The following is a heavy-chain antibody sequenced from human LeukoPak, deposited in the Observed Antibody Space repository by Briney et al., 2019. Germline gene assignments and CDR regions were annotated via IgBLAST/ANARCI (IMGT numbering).Heavy chain of an antibody. CDR1: GGSFSGYY. CDR3: ARVTGTFDY. V-gene: IGHV4-59*01. D-gene: IGHD7-27*01. J-gene: IGHJ4*02. CDR2: IYYSGST. Sequence: PSETLSLTCAVYGGSFSGYYWSWIRQPPGKGLEWIGYIYYSGSTNYNPSLKSRVTISVDTSKNQFSLKLSSVTAADTAVYYCARVTGTFDYWGQGTLVTVSS.